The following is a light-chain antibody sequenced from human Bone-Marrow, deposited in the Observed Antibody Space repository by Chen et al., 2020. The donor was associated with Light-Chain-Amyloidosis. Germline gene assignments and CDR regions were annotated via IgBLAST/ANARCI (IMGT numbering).Light chain of an antibody. V-gene: IGLV3-21*02. CDR2: DDS. CDR1: NIGSTS. CDR3: QVWDRSSDRPV. J-gene: IGLJ3*02. Sequence: SYVLTQPSSVSVAPGQTATIACGGNNIGSTSVHWYQRTPGQAPLLVVYDDSDRPSGIPERLSGSNPGNTATLTISRVEAGDEAEYYCQVWDRSSDRPVFGGGTKLTVL.